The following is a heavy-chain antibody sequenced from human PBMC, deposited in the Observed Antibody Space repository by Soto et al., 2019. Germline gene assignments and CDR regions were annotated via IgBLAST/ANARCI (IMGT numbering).Heavy chain of an antibody. CDR1: GLTLSSHW. J-gene: IGHJ4*02. D-gene: IGHD2-21*01. V-gene: IGHV3-7*05. CDR2: IHQDGTER. CDR3: ARAINSAYDY. Sequence: EVQLVESGGGLVQPGESLRLSCAASGLTLSSHWMGWVRQAPGTGLEWVATIHQDGTERFYVESMKGRSTISRDTAQNSLYLEVHSLRAEDTALYYCARAINSAYDYWGRGALVTVSS.